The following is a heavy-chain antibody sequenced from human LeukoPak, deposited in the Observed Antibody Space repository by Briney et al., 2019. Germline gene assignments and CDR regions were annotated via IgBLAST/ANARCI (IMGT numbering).Heavy chain of an antibody. Sequence: PSETLSLTCTVSGGSISSSSYYWGWIRQPPGKGLEWIGSIYYSGSTYYNPSLKSRVTISVDTSKNQFSLKLSSVTAADTAVYYCARVPANRRGGYYYDSSGYPLLGWFDPWGQGTLVTVSS. V-gene: IGHV4-39*07. CDR1: GGSISSSSYY. D-gene: IGHD3-22*01. CDR2: IYYSGST. CDR3: ARVPANRRGGYYYDSSGYPLLGWFDP. J-gene: IGHJ5*02.